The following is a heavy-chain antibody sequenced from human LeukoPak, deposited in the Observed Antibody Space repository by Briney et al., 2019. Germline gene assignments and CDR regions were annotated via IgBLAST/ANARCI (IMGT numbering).Heavy chain of an antibody. J-gene: IGHJ4*02. CDR2: ISAYNGNT. V-gene: IGHV1-18*01. CDR3: ARGGTVVDTANPFDF. CDR1: GYTFTSYG. Sequence: ASVKVSCKASGYTFTSYGISWVRQAPGQGLEWMGWISAYNGNTNYAQKLQGRVTMTTDTSTSTAYMELRSLRSDDTAVYYCARGGTVVDTANPFDFWGQGTLVTVSS. D-gene: IGHD5-18*01.